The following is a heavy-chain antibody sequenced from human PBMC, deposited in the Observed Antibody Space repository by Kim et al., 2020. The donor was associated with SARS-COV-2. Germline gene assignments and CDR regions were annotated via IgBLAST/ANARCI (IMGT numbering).Heavy chain of an antibody. D-gene: IGHD2-21*02. V-gene: IGHV3-15*01. J-gene: IGHJ4*02. Sequence: GGSLRLSCAASGFTFSNAWMSWVRQAPGKGLEWVGRIKSKTDGGTTDYAAPVKGRFTISRDDSKNTLYLQMNSLKTEDTAVYYCTTVYCGGDCYASQDFDYWGQGTLVTVSS. CDR1: GFTFSNAW. CDR3: TTVYCGGDCYASQDFDY. CDR2: IKSKTDGGTT.